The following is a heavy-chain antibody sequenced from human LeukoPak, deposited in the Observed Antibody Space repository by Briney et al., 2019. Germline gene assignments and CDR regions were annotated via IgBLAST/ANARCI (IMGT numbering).Heavy chain of an antibody. CDR1: GGSICSGDYY. Sequence: SETLSLTCTVSGGSICSGDYYWSWIRQPPGKGLEWIGYIYYSGSTYYNPSLKSRVTISVDTSKNQFSLKLSSVTAADTAVYYCTREAAVAGTLGYWGQGTLVTVSS. D-gene: IGHD6-19*01. J-gene: IGHJ4*02. V-gene: IGHV4-30-4*01. CDR3: TREAAVAGTLGY. CDR2: IYYSGST.